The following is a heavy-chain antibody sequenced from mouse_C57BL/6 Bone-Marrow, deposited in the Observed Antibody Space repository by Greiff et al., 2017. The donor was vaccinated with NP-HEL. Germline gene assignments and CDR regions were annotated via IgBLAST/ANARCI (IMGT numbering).Heavy chain of an antibody. CDR1: GFTFSSYA. J-gene: IGHJ2*01. CDR3: ARVEGWLLLDY. CDR2: ISDGGSYT. V-gene: IGHV5-4*01. Sequence: EVPLVESGGGLVKPGGSLKLSCAASGFTFSSYAMSWVRQTPEKRLEWVATISDGGSYTYYPDNVKGRFTISRDNAKNNLYLQMSHLKSEDTAMYYCARVEGWLLLDYWGQGTTLTVSS. D-gene: IGHD2-3*01.